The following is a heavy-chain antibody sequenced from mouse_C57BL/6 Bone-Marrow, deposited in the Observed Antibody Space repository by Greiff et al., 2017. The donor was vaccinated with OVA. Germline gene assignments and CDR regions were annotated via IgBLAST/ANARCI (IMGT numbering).Heavy chain of an antibody. J-gene: IGHJ2*01. CDR3: ASSRQLRPYYFDY. Sequence: QVQLQQSGPELVKPGASVKISCKASGYAFSSSWMNWVKQRPGKGLEWIGRIYPGDGDTNYNGKFKGKATLTADKSSSTAYMQLSSLTSEDSAVYFCASSRQLRPYYFDYWVQGTTLTVSS. V-gene: IGHV1-82*01. CDR2: IYPGDGDT. D-gene: IGHD3-2*02. CDR1: GYAFSSSW.